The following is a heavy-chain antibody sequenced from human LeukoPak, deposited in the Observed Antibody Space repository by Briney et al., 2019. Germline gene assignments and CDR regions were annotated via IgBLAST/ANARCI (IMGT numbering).Heavy chain of an antibody. CDR1: GGSISSSSYY. CDR2: IYYSGST. CDR3: ARDWGSVVPAAPPHWFDP. D-gene: IGHD2-2*01. V-gene: IGHV4-39*07. Sequence: PSETLSLTCTVSGGSISSSSYYWGWIRQPPGEGLEWIGSIYYSGSTYYNPSLKSRVTISVDTSKNQFSLKLSSVTAADTAVYYCARDWGSVVPAAPPHWFDPWGQGTLVTVSS. J-gene: IGHJ5*02.